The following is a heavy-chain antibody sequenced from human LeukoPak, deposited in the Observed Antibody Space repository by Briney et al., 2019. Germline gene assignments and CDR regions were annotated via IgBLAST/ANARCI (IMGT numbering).Heavy chain of an antibody. V-gene: IGHV4-61*02. Sequence: SQTLSLACTVSGGSISSGSYYWSWIRQPAGKGLEWIGRIYTSGSTNYNPSLKSRVTISVDRSKNQFSLKLSSVTAADTAVYYCASNRENEYGIVGVHDAFDIWGQGTMVTVSS. CDR1: GGSISSGSYY. J-gene: IGHJ3*02. CDR2: IYTSGST. CDR3: ASNRENEYGIVGVHDAFDI. D-gene: IGHD1-26*01.